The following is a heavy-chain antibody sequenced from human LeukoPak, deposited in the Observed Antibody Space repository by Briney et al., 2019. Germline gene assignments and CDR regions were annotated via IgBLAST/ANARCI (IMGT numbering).Heavy chain of an antibody. CDR3: ARRYYDFWSGFYYYGMDV. V-gene: IGHV3-7*03. CDR2: IKQDGSEK. CDR1: GFTFSSYL. J-gene: IGHJ6*02. D-gene: IGHD3-3*01. Sequence: GGSLRLSCAASGFTFSSYLMSWVRQAPGKGLEWVASIKQDGSEKYYVDSVKGRFTISRDNAKNSLYLQMNSLRAEDTAVYYCARRYYDFWSGFYYYGMDVWGQGTTVTVSS.